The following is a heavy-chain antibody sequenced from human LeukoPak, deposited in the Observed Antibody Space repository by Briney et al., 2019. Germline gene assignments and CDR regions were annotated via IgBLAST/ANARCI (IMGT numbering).Heavy chain of an antibody. V-gene: IGHV3-7*04. Sequence: GSLILSCSASGFIFSNYWMTWVRQAPGKGHYLLSNLMQVAILKYSVDSVKRLFTLSIDNAKKSLYLQMNSLRAEDTAVYFCARDMIILQSWGQGTLVTVSS. D-gene: IGHD3-16*01. CDR1: GFIFSNYW. CDR2: LMQVAILK. J-gene: IGHJ5*02. CDR3: ARDMIILQS.